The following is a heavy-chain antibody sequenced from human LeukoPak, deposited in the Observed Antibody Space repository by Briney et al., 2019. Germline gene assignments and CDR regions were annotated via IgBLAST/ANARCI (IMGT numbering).Heavy chain of an antibody. CDR1: GFTFSTYE. Sequence: GGSLRLSCAASGFTFSTYEMNWVRQAPGKGLEWVSYISGSGSAIYYADSVRGRFTISRDNAKNSLYLQMYSLRAEDTALYYCAREGEVAAFDAFDIWGPGTMVTVSS. CDR2: ISGSGSAI. CDR3: AREGEVAAFDAFDI. V-gene: IGHV3-48*03. J-gene: IGHJ3*02. D-gene: IGHD6-19*01.